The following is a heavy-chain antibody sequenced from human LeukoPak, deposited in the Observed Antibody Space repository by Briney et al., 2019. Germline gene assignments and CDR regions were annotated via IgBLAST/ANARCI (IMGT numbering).Heavy chain of an antibody. J-gene: IGHJ6*02. D-gene: IGHD6-13*01. Sequence: SETLSLTCTVSGGSISSYYWSWIRQPPGEGLEWIGYISYSGSTNYNPSLKSRVTISVDTSKKQFSLKLSLVTAADTAVYYCARNGAAAGNYYYYGMDVWGQGTTLTVSS. CDR3: ARNGAAAGNYYYYGMDV. CDR1: GGSISSYY. V-gene: IGHV4-59*01. CDR2: ISYSGST.